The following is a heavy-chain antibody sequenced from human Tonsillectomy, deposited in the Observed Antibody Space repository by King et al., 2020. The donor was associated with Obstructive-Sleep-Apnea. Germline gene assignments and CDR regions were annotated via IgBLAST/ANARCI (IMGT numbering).Heavy chain of an antibody. Sequence: VQLVESGAEVKKPGASVKVSCKASGYTFISYYMHWVRQAPGQGLEWMGIINPSGGSTSYAQKFQGRVTMTRDTSTSTVYMELSSLRSEDTAVYYCARVLWNYDSSGYYFDYWGQGTLVTVSS. V-gene: IGHV1-46*01. D-gene: IGHD3-22*01. CDR2: INPSGGST. CDR3: ARVLWNYDSSGYYFDY. J-gene: IGHJ4*02. CDR1: GYTFISYY.